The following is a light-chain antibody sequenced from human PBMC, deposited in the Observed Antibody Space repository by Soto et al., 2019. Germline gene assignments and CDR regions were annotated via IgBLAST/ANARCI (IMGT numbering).Light chain of an antibody. CDR3: QQYDSYSRT. J-gene: IGKJ2*01. V-gene: IGKV1-5*03. CDR1: QSISSW. CDR2: LAS. Sequence: DIQMTQSPSTLSASVGDRVTITCRASQSISSWLAWYQQKPGKAPKLLIYLASSLERGVPSRFSGSGSGTAFTLTISSLQPDDFATYYCQQYDSYSRTFGQGTKLEI.